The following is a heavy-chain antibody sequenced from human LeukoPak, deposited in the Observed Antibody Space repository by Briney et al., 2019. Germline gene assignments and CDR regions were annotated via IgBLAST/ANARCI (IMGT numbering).Heavy chain of an antibody. D-gene: IGHD5-12*01. Sequence: GGPLRLSCAASGFTFDDYAMHWVRQAPGKGLEWVSGISWNNGSICYAASVKGRFTISRDNAKNSLYLQMNSLRAEDTALYYCAKDLGGSGYTTYYFDYWGQGTLVTVSS. CDR2: ISWNNGSI. J-gene: IGHJ4*02. CDR1: GFTFDDYA. CDR3: AKDLGGSGYTTYYFDY. V-gene: IGHV3-9*01.